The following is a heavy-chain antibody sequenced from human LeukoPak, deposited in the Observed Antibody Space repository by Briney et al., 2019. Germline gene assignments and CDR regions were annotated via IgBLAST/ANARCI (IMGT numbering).Heavy chain of an antibody. Sequence: ASVKVSCKASGYTFTSYYMHWVRQAPGQGLEWMGIINPSGGSTSYAQKFQGRVTMTRDTSTSTAYMELSSLRSEDTAVYYCARDGRSSGWYYYYYYYMDVWGKGTTVTVSS. J-gene: IGHJ6*03. CDR3: ARDGRSSGWYYYYYYYMDV. D-gene: IGHD6-19*01. CDR1: GYTFTSYY. CDR2: INPSGGST. V-gene: IGHV1-46*01.